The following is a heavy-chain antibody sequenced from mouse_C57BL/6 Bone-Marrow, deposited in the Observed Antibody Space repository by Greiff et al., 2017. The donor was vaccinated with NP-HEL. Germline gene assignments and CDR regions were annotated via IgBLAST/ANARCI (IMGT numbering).Heavy chain of an antibody. CDR3: ARAYDGYYPHYAMDY. J-gene: IGHJ4*01. CDR1: GFTFSDYG. V-gene: IGHV5-17*01. CDR2: ISSGSSTI. Sequence: EVKLVESGGGLVKPGGSLKLSCAASGFTFSDYGMHWVRQAPEKGLEWVAYISSGSSTIYYADTVKGRFTLSRDNAKNTLFLQMTSLRSEDTAMYYCARAYDGYYPHYAMDYWGQGTAVTVSA. D-gene: IGHD2-3*01.